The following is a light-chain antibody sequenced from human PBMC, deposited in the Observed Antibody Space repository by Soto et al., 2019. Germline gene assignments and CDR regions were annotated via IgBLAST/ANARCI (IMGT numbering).Light chain of an antibody. CDR1: QGMAND. CDR3: QKYSSAPWT. J-gene: IGKJ1*01. V-gene: IGKV1-27*01. CDR2: AAS. Sequence: DIQMTQSPSSLSASVGDRVTISCRASQGMANDLAWYQQKPGKVPELLIYAASTLHSGVPSRFSGSGSGTDFTLNISSLQPEDVASYYCQKYSSAPWTFGQGTKVEIK.